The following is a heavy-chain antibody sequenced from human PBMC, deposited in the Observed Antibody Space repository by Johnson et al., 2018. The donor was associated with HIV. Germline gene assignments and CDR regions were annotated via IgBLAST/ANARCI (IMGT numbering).Heavy chain of an antibody. CDR2: ISGGDDDT. Sequence: VQLVESGGGLVQPGGSLRLSCAASGFTFSDYAMIWVRQAPGKGLEWVSFISGGDDDTYYADSVKGRFTISRDNSKNTLYLQMNSLRVEDTAVYYCARGGLGYQNIHDPFDIWGQGTMVTVSS. D-gene: IGHD2-2*01. J-gene: IGHJ3*02. V-gene: IGHV3-23*04. CDR3: ARGGLGYQNIHDPFDI. CDR1: GFTFSDYA.